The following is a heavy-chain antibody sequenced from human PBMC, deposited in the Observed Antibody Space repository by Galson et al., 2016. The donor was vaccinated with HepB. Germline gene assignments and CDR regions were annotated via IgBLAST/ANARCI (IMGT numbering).Heavy chain of an antibody. Sequence: CAISGDSVSSNSAAWNWIRQSPSRGLEWLGRTYYRSKWYNDYAVSVKSRITINPDTSKNQFSLQLNSVTPEGTAVYYCARVHQGWYAGYFDYWGQGTLVTVSS. CDR3: ARVHQGWYAGYFDY. D-gene: IGHD6-19*01. J-gene: IGHJ4*02. V-gene: IGHV6-1*01. CDR1: GDSVSSNSAA. CDR2: TYYRSKWYN.